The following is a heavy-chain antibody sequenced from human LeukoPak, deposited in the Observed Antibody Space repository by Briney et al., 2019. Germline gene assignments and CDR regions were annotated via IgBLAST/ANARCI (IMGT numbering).Heavy chain of an antibody. CDR3: ARGQGGYEDL. CDR1: GGSFSGYY. CDR2: INHSGSN. Sequence: SETLSLTCAVYGGSFSGYYWSWIRQPPGKGLEWIGEINHSGSNNYNPSLKSRVTISVDTSKNQFFLKLSSVTAADTAVYYCARGQGGYEDLWGRGTLVTVSS. V-gene: IGHV4-34*01. D-gene: IGHD5-12*01. J-gene: IGHJ2*01.